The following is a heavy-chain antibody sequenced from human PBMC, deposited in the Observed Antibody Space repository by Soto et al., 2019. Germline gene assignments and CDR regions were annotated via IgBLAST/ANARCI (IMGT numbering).Heavy chain of an antibody. CDR2: SYPGDSDT. J-gene: IGHJ6*02. CDR1: GYSFTSYW. D-gene: IGHD2-21*02. Sequence: GESLKISCKGSGYSFTSYWIGWVRQMPGKGLEWMGISYPGDSDTRYSPSFQGQVTISADKSISTAYLQWSSLKASDTAMYYCARQGDGGLTEYYYYGMDVWGQGTTVTVSS. V-gene: IGHV5-51*01. CDR3: ARQGDGGLTEYYYYGMDV.